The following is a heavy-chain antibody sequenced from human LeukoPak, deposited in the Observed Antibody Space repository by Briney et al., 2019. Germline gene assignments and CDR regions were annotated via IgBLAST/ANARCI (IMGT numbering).Heavy chain of an antibody. Sequence: GGSLRLSCAASGFTFSRYAMHWVRQAPGKGLEWVAVISYDGSNKYYADSVKGRFTISRDNSKNTLYLQMNSLRAEDTAVYYCARGGEWTVTSFDYWGQGTLVTVSS. CDR1: GFTFSRYA. CDR3: ARGGEWTVTSFDY. V-gene: IGHV3-30-3*01. CDR2: ISYDGSNK. D-gene: IGHD4-17*01. J-gene: IGHJ4*02.